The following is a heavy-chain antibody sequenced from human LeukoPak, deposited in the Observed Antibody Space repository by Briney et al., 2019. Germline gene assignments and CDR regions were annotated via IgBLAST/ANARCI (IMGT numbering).Heavy chain of an antibody. Sequence: GGSLRLSCAASGFTFSSYEMNWVRQAPGKGLEWVSYISSSGSTIYYADSVKGRFTISRDNSKNTLYLQMNSLRAEDTAVYYCAKVEVGNYDFWSGYYFVYWGQGTLVTVSS. D-gene: IGHD3-3*01. J-gene: IGHJ4*02. CDR1: GFTFSSYE. V-gene: IGHV3-48*03. CDR3: AKVEVGNYDFWSGYYFVY. CDR2: ISSSGSTI.